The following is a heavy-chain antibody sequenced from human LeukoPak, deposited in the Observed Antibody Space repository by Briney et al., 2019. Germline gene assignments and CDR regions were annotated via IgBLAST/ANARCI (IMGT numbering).Heavy chain of an antibody. V-gene: IGHV3-30*02. J-gene: IGHJ3*02. CDR1: GFTFSNYG. CDR2: IRYDGGNE. CDR3: AKDFHAFEI. Sequence: GGSLRLSCAASGFTFSNYGMHWVRQAPGKGLGWVAFIRYDGGNEYYADSVKGRFTISRDNSKNTLYLQMNSLRAEDTAVYHCAKDFHAFEIWGQGTMVTVSS.